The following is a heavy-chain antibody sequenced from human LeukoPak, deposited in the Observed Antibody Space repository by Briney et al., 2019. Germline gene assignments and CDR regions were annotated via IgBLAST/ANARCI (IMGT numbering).Heavy chain of an antibody. CDR3: ARVVLRFLEWSTPRSGWFDP. CDR2: INHSGST. D-gene: IGHD3-3*01. Sequence: SETLSLTCAVYGGSFSGYYWSWIRQPPEKGLEWIGEINHSGSTNYNPSLKSRVTISVDTSKNQFSLKLSSVTAADTAVYYCARVVLRFLEWSTPRSGWFDPWGQGTLVTVSS. V-gene: IGHV4-34*01. J-gene: IGHJ5*02. CDR1: GGSFSGYY.